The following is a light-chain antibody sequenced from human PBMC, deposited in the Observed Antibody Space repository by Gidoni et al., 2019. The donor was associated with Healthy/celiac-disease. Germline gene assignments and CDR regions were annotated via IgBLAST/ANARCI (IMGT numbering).Light chain of an antibody. CDR2: GAS. J-gene: IGKJ1*01. V-gene: IGKV3-15*01. CDR1: QRVSSN. Sequence: EIVVTQSPATLSVSPGERATLSCRASQRVSSNLAWYQQKPGQAPRLLIYGASTRATGIPARFSGSGSGTDFTLTISSLQSEDFAVYYCQQYNNWPRTFGQGTKVEIK. CDR3: QQYNNWPRT.